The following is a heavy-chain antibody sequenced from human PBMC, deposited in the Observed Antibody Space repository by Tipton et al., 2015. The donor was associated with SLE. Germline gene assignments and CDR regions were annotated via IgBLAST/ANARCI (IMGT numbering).Heavy chain of an antibody. CDR2: INHSGST. D-gene: IGHD2-2*01. CDR1: GGSFSGYY. CDR3: ARGIGVVPAAAGFDY. Sequence: TLSLTCAVYGGSFSGYYWSWIRQPPGKGLEWIGEINHSGSTNYNTSLKSRVTISVDTSKNQFSLKLSSVTAADTAVYYCARGIGVVPAAAGFDYWGQGTLVTVSS. V-gene: IGHV4-34*01. J-gene: IGHJ4*02.